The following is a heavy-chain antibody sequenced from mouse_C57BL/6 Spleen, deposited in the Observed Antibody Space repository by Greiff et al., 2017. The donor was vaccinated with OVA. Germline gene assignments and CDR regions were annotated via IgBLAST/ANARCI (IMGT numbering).Heavy chain of an antibody. V-gene: IGHV1-5*01. CDR3: TRSITTVVPYYFDY. J-gene: IGHJ2*01. CDR1: GYTFTSYW. Sequence: VQLQQSGTVLARPGASVKMSCKTSGYTFTSYWMHWVKQRPGQGLEWIGAIYPGNSDTSYNQKFKGKAKLTAVTSASTAYMALSSLTNEDSAVYYCTRSITTVVPYYFDYWGQGTTLTVSS. D-gene: IGHD1-1*01. CDR2: IYPGNSDT.